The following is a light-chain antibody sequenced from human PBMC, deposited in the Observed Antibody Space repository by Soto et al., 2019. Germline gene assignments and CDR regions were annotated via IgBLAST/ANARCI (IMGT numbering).Light chain of an antibody. CDR1: ERIYSAY. Sequence: EVVWTQSPGTLSLSRGERATLSCRASERIYSAYLGWYQQKPGQAPRLLLYGTSSRATGIPDRFSGSGSGTDGTLTISRLEPEDGTVYYCQQYGNSPITFGQGTRLEIK. V-gene: IGKV3-20*01. CDR3: QQYGNSPIT. CDR2: GTS. J-gene: IGKJ5*01.